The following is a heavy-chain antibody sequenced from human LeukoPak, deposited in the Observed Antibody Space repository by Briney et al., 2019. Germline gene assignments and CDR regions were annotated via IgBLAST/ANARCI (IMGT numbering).Heavy chain of an antibody. CDR3: TTIVVVINDAFDI. J-gene: IGHJ3*02. D-gene: IGHD3-22*01. CDR1: GFTFSGFA. Sequence: PGGSLRLSFAASGFTFSGFAMHWVRQASGKGLGGVGRIRSKANSYATAYAASVKGRFTISRDDSKNTAYLQMNSLKTEDTAVYYCTTIVVVINDAFDIWGQGTMVTVSS. CDR2: IRSKANSYAT. V-gene: IGHV3-73*01.